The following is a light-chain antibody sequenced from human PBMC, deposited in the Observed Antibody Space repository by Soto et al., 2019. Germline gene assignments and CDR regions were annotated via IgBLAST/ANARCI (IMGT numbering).Light chain of an antibody. CDR3: SSYTSSSHP. CDR2: EGS. CDR1: SSDVGSYNL. V-gene: IGLV2-14*02. J-gene: IGLJ1*01. Sequence: QSVLTQPASVSGSPGQSITISCTGTSSDVGSYNLVSWYQQHPGKAPKLMIYEGSKRPSGVSNRFSGSKSGNTASLTISGLQAEDEADYYCSSYTSSSHPFGTGTKLTVL.